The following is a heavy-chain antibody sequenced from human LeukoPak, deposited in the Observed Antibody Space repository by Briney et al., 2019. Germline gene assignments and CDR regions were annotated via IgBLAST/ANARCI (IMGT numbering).Heavy chain of an antibody. CDR3: AKESGKFDY. CDR1: GLTFHDYA. V-gene: IGHV3-43*02. Sequence: GGSLRLSCVASGLTFHDYAMHWVRQAPGKGLEWVSLISADGGSTFYADSVRGRFSISRDNSKNSLYLQTNSLRTEDTAMYYCAKESGKFDYWGQGTLVAASS. CDR2: ISADGGST. J-gene: IGHJ4*02.